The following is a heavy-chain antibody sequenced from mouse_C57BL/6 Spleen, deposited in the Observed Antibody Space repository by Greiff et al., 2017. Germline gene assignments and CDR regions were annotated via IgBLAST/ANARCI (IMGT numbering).Heavy chain of an antibody. V-gene: IGHV1-80*01. CDR3: AGSLCYDSSSYWYAIDD. J-gene: IGHJ4*01. Sequence: QVQLQQSGAELVKPGASVKISCKASGYAFSSYWMNWVKQRPGKGLEWIGQIYPGDGDTNYNGKFKGKATLTADKSSSTDYMQLIRLTSDDSAVYFCAGSLCYDSSSYWYAIDDWGQGTSVTVSS. D-gene: IGHD1-1*01. CDR1: GYAFSSYW. CDR2: IYPGDGDT.